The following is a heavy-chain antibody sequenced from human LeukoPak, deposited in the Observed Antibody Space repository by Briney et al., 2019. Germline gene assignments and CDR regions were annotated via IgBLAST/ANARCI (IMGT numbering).Heavy chain of an antibody. CDR2: IYSGSST. CDR3: AGDRWSSSCYGY. J-gene: IGHJ4*02. V-gene: IGHV3-53*01. D-gene: IGHD2-2*01. CDR1: GFTVSSNY. Sequence: GGSLRLSCAASGFTVSSNYMGWVRQAPGMGLEWVSSIYSGSSTYYADSVKGRFTISRDNSKNTLYLQMNSLRAEDTAVYYCAGDRWSSSCYGYWGQGTLVTAST.